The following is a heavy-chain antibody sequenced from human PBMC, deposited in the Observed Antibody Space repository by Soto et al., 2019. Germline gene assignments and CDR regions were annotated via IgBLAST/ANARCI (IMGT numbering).Heavy chain of an antibody. V-gene: IGHV1-46*01. J-gene: IGHJ4*02. CDR1: GYSFTSYF. CDR2: INPSGGST. D-gene: IGHD2-15*01. CDR3: ARQYCSGGSCYTLDY. Sequence: ASVKVSCEACGYSFTSYFMHWVRQAPGQGLEWMGIINPSGGSTSYAQKFQGRVTMTRDTSTSTVYMELSSLRSEDTAVYYCARQYCSGGSCYTLDYWGQGTLVTVSS.